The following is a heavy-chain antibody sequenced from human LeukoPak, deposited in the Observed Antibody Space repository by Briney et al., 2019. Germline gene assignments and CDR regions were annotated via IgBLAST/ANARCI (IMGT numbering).Heavy chain of an antibody. CDR3: ARDPTGVDPYYYLDV. D-gene: IGHD7-27*01. Sequence: ASVKVSCKASGYTFINYYIHWMRQAPGQGLEWMGKINPYSGGATYAQKFQGRVTMTRDTSTSTLYMEVSRLTSEDTAVYYCARDPTGVDPYYYLDVWGTGTTVTISS. V-gene: IGHV1-46*01. CDR2: INPYSGGA. J-gene: IGHJ6*03. CDR1: GYTFINYY.